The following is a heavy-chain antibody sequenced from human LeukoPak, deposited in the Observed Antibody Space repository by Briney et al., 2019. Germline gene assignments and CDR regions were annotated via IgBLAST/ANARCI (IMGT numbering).Heavy chain of an antibody. CDR1: GGSFSGYY. D-gene: IGHD3-9*01. V-gene: IGHV4-59*10. CDR3: ARSKTLRYFDWLSFDY. CDR2: IYTSGST. J-gene: IGHJ4*02. Sequence: SETLSLTCAVYGGSFSGYYWSWIRQPAGKGLEWIGRIYTSGSTNYNPSLKSRVTMSVDTSKNQFSLKLSSVTAADTAVYYCARSKTLRYFDWLSFDYWGQGTLVTVSS.